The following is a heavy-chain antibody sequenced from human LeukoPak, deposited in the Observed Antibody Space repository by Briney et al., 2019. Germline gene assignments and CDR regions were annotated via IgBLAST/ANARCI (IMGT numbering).Heavy chain of an antibody. D-gene: IGHD1-1*01. CDR3: ASEPVGTANYYYGMDV. CDR2: ISYYGSIK. J-gene: IGHJ6*02. V-gene: IGHV3-30*03. Sequence: GKSLRLSCAASGFTFSSYCRHWVRQAPGKGLEWVGVISYYGSIKYYADSLKGRFTISRDNSKRTLYLQMNSLRAEDTAVYYCASEPVGTANYYYGMDVWGQGTTVTVSS. CDR1: GFTFSSYC.